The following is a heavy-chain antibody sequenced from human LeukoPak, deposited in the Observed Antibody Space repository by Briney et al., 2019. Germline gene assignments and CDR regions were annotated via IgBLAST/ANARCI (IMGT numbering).Heavy chain of an antibody. Sequence: SETLSLTCAVRGGSFSGYYWSWIRQPPGKGLEWIGEINHSGSTNYNPSLKSRVTISVDTSKNQFSLKLSSVTAADTAVYYCARSSGYSSGWPLGYWGQGTLVTVSS. J-gene: IGHJ4*02. CDR2: INHSGST. V-gene: IGHV4-34*01. CDR3: ARSSGYSSGWPLGY. CDR1: GGSFSGYY. D-gene: IGHD6-19*01.